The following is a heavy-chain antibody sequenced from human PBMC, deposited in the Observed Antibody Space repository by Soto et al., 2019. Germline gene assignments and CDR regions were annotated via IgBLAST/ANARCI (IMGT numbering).Heavy chain of an antibody. D-gene: IGHD6-19*01. CDR1: VYRFNSYW. J-gene: IGHJ6*02. Sequence: GESPILSCQGSVYRFNSYWLSWVRQMPGKGLEWMGRIDPSDSYTNYSPSFQGHVTISADKSISTAYLQWSSLKASDTAMYYCARQAEDYYYGMDVWGQGTTVTVSS. V-gene: IGHV5-10-1*01. CDR3: ARQAEDYYYGMDV. CDR2: IDPSDSYT.